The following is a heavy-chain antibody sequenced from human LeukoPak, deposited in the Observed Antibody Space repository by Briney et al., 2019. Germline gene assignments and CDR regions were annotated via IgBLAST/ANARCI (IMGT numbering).Heavy chain of an antibody. Sequence: PGGSLRLSCAASGFTFSNYWMSWVRQAPGKGLEWVANMKQDGSEKYNVDSVKGRFTISRDNAKNSLYLQMNSLRAEDTAVYYCARQYYDFWSGYYLERFDPWGQGTLVTVSS. CDR3: ARQYYDFWSGYYLERFDP. CDR1: GFTFSNYW. CDR2: MKQDGSEK. J-gene: IGHJ5*02. D-gene: IGHD3-3*01. V-gene: IGHV3-7*01.